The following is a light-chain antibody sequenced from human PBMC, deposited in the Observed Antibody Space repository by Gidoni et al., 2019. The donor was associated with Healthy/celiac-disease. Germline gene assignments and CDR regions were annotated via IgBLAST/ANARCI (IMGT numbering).Light chain of an antibody. V-gene: IGKV1-39*01. J-gene: IGKJ1*01. CDR3: QQSYSTLWT. Sequence: QLTQSPSSLSASVGDRVPITCRASQSISSYLNWYQQKPGKAPKLLIYAASSLQSGVPSRFSGSGSGTEFTLTISSLQPEDFATYYCQQSYSTLWTFGQGTKVEIK. CDR1: QSISSY. CDR2: AAS.